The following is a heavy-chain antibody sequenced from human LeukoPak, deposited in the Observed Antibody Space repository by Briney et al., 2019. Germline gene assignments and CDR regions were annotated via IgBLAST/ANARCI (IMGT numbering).Heavy chain of an antibody. D-gene: IGHD3-22*01. CDR2: INPNSGGT. Sequence: ASVKVSCKASGYTFTGYYMHWVRQAPGQGLEWMGWINPNSGGTNYAQKFQGRVTMTRDTSISTAYMELSRLRSDDTAVYYCARERYYDSRGPLYYFDYWGQGTLVTVSS. J-gene: IGHJ4*02. V-gene: IGHV1-2*02. CDR3: ARERYYDSRGPLYYFDY. CDR1: GYTFTGYY.